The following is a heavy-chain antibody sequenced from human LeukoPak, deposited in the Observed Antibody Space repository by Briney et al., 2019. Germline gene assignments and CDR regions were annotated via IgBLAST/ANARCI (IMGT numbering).Heavy chain of an antibody. Sequence: GGSLRLSCAASGFTFSGSAMHWVRRASGKGLQWVGHIRTKGNNYATAYAASVKGRFTISRDDSKNTAYLQMSSLKTEDTAVYYCSAGGLGYWGQGTLVTVSS. V-gene: IGHV3-73*01. J-gene: IGHJ4*02. D-gene: IGHD2-15*01. CDR3: SAGGLGY. CDR2: IRTKGNNYAT. CDR1: GFTFSGSA.